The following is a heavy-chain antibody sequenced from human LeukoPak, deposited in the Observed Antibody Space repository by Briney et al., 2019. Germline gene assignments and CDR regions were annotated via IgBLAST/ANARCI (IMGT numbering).Heavy chain of an antibody. CDR3: ATAYCSGGSCYPCFDY. CDR1: GYTLTELS. J-gene: IGHJ4*02. D-gene: IGHD2-15*01. Sequence: GASVKVSCKVSGYTLTELSMHWVRQAPGKGLEWMGGFDPEDGETIYAQKFQGRVTMTEDTSTDTAYMELSSLRSEDTAVYYCATAYCSGGSCYPCFDYWGRGTLVTVSS. V-gene: IGHV1-24*01. CDR2: FDPEDGET.